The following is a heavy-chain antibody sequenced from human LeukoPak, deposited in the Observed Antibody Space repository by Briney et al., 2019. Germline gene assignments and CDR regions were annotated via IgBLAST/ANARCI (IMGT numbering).Heavy chain of an antibody. V-gene: IGHV3-33*01. D-gene: IGHD5-24*01. Sequence: GGSLRLSCAASDFTFSNYGMHWVRQAPGKGLEWVAVMYYAGTNQYYADSVKGRFTISRDSSNNRLYLQMNSLRAEDTAVYYCARVRRDGYNRDAFDIWGQGTMVTVSS. CDR2: MYYAGTNQ. CDR3: ARVRRDGYNRDAFDI. J-gene: IGHJ3*02. CDR1: DFTFSNYG.